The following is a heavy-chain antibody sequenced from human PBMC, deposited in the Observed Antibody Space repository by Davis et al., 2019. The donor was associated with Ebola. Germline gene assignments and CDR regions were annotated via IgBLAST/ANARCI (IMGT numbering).Heavy chain of an antibody. J-gene: IGHJ6*02. V-gene: IGHV4-34*01. D-gene: IGHD2-8*02. CDR1: GGSFSGYY. CDR3: ARDRILSWYYYYYGMDV. Sequence: MPSETLSLTCAVYGGSFSGYYWSWIRQPPGKGLEWIGEINHSGSTNYNPSLKSRVTISVDTSKNQFSLKLSSVTAADTAVYYCARDRILSWYYYYYGMDVWGQGTTATVSS. CDR2: INHSGST.